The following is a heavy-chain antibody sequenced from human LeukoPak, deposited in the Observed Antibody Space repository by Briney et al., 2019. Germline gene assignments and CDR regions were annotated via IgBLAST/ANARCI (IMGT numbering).Heavy chain of an antibody. CDR3: AKGKSGSYYYYYGMDV. D-gene: IGHD1-26*01. CDR1: GFTFSSYA. V-gene: IGHV3-30*02. J-gene: IGHJ6*02. Sequence: GGSLRLSCAASGFTFSSYAMSWVRQAPGKGLEWVAVIWYGGSNKYYADSVKGRFTISRDNSKNTLYLQMNSLRAEDTAVYYCAKGKSGSYYYYYGMDVWGQGTTVTVSS. CDR2: IWYGGSNK.